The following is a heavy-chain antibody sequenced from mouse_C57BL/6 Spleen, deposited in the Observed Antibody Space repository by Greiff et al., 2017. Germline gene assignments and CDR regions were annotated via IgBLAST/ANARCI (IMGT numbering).Heavy chain of an antibody. CDR1: AFTFSSYA. V-gene: IGHV5-4*03. CDR3: ARGGSSHWYFDV. Sequence: EVMLVESGGGLVKPGGSLKLSCAASAFTFSSYAMSWVRQTPEKRLEWVATISDGGSYTYYPDNVKGRFTISRDNAKNNLYLQMSHLKSEDTAMYYCARGGSSHWYFDVWGTGTTVTVSS. J-gene: IGHJ1*03. CDR2: ISDGGSYT. D-gene: IGHD1-1*01.